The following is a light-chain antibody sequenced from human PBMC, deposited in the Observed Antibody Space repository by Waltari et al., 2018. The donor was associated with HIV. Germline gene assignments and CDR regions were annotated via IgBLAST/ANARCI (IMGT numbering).Light chain of an antibody. CDR2: EVS. CDR1: SSDVGGYNY. J-gene: IGLJ2*01. V-gene: IGLV2-8*01. CDR3: SSYAGSNNLL. Sequence: QSALTQPPSASGSPGQSVTISCTGTSSDVGGYNYVSWYQQHPGKAPNLMIYEVSRRPSGCPDRCAGSKSGNTAARTVSGRQAEDEAEYYCSSYAGSNNLLFGGGTKLTVL.